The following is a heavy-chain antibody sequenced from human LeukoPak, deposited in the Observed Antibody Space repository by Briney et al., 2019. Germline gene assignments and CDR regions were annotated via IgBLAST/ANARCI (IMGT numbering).Heavy chain of an antibody. CDR2: INPNSGGT. V-gene: IGHV1-2*02. D-gene: IGHD5-18*01. CDR1: GYTFTGYY. Sequence: GASVKVSCKASGYTFTGYYMHWVRQAPGQGLEWMGWINPNSGGTNYAQKFQGRVTMTRDTSISTAYMELSRLRSDDTAVYYCARDAKPWYVDTAREVDYWGQGTLVTVSS. J-gene: IGHJ4*02. CDR3: ARDAKPWYVDTAREVDY.